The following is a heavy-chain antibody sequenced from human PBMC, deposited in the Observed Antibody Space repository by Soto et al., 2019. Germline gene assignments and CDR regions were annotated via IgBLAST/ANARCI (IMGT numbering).Heavy chain of an antibody. CDR3: ARGFL. CDR1: GLTFSNYW. V-gene: IGHV3-7*01. Sequence: GGSLRLSCAVSGLTFSNYWISWVRQAPGKGLEWVANINEDGSQRNYVDSMRGRLTISRDNAKASVSLQLSSLRAEDTAVYYCARGFLWGQGTLVTVSS. CDR2: INEDGSQR. J-gene: IGHJ4*02.